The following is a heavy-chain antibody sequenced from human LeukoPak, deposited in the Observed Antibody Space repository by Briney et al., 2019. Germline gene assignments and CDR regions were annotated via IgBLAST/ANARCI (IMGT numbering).Heavy chain of an antibody. D-gene: IGHD6-13*01. V-gene: IGHV1-69*04. J-gene: IGHJ5*02. CDR3: ARGGDSSNWYAWFDP. Sequence: SVKVSCKASGGTFSSYAISWVRQAPGQGLEWMGRIIPILGIANYAQKFQGRVTITADKSTSTAYMELSSLRSEDTAVYYCARGGDSSNWYAWFDPWGQGTLVTVSS. CDR2: IIPILGIA. CDR1: GGTFSSYA.